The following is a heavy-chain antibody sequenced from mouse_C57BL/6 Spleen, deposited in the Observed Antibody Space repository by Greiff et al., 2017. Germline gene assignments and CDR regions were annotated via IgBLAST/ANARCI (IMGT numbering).Heavy chain of an antibody. D-gene: IGHD2-4*01. CDR1: GYTFTDYE. J-gene: IGHJ2*01. CDR2: IDPETGGT. Sequence: VQLQQSGAELVRPGASVTLSCKASGYTFTDYEMHWVKQTPVHGLEWIGAIDPETGGTAYNQKFKGKAILTADKSSSTAYMELRSLTSEDSAVYYCTRERVYYDYDEEGYFDYWGQGTTLTVSS. CDR3: TRERVYYDYDEEGYFDY. V-gene: IGHV1-15*01.